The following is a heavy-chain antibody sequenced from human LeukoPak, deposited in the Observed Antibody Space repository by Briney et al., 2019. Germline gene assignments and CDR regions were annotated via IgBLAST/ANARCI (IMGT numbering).Heavy chain of an antibody. D-gene: IGHD6-19*01. Sequence: NPSETLSLTCTVSGDSISSNYWSWIRQPPGKGLEWIGYIYHSGSTNYNPSLKSRVTISIDTSKKYFSLKLSSVTAADTAVYYCVRGHLVGGWFKYDAFDIWGQGTLVTVSS. V-gene: IGHV4-59*01. CDR3: VRGHLVGGWFKYDAFDI. CDR1: GDSISSNY. CDR2: IYHSGST. J-gene: IGHJ3*02.